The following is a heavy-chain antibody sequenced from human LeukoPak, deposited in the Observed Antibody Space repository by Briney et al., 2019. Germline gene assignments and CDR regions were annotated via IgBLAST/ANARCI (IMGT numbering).Heavy chain of an antibody. J-gene: IGHJ4*02. CDR1: GFTFSDYY. Sequence: PGGSLGLSCAASGFTFSDYYMSWIRQAPGKGLEWVSYISSSGGTIYYADSVKGRFTISRDNAKNSLYLQMNSLRAEDTAVYYCARDRVTGYYDSSGYLFFWGQGTLVTVSS. D-gene: IGHD3-22*01. CDR2: ISSSGGTI. V-gene: IGHV3-11*01. CDR3: ARDRVTGYYDSSGYLFF.